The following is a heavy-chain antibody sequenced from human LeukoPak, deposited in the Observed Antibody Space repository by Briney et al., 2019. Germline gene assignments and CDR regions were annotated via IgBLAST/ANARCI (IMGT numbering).Heavy chain of an antibody. Sequence: GGSLRLSCAASGFTFSNAWMSWVRQAPGKGLEWVGRIKSKTDGGTTDYAAPVKGRFTISRDDSKNTMYLEMNSLKTEDTALYYCTTDDYYVGLDYYPGFDYWGPGTLVTVSS. CDR1: GFTFSNAW. D-gene: IGHD3-10*02. V-gene: IGHV3-15*01. CDR3: TTDDYYVGLDYYPGFDY. CDR2: IKSKTDGGTT. J-gene: IGHJ4*02.